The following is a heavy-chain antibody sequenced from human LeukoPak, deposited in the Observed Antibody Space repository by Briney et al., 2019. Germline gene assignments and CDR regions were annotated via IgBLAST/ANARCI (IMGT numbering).Heavy chain of an antibody. Sequence: ASVKVSCKASGYTFTSYDINWVRQATGQGLEWMGWMNPNSGNTGYAQKFQGRVIITRNTSISTAYMELSSLRSEDTAVYYCARAQVPAAYLRTNWFDPWGQGTLVTVSS. D-gene: IGHD2-2*01. J-gene: IGHJ5*02. V-gene: IGHV1-8*03. CDR3: ARAQVPAAYLRTNWFDP. CDR2: MNPNSGNT. CDR1: GYTFTSYD.